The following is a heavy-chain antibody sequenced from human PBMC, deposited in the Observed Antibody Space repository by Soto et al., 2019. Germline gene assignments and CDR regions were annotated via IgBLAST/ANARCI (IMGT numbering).Heavy chain of an antibody. CDR2: ISYDGSNK. D-gene: IGHD1-26*01. CDR3: ASVRLEVGATLDY. CDR1: GFTFSSYA. J-gene: IGHJ4*02. V-gene: IGHV3-30-3*01. Sequence: GGSLRLSCAASGFTFSSYAMHWVRQAPGKGLEWVAVISYDGSNKYYADSVKGRFTISRDNSKNTLYLQMNSLRAEDTAVYYCASVRLEVGATLDYWGQGTLVTVSS.